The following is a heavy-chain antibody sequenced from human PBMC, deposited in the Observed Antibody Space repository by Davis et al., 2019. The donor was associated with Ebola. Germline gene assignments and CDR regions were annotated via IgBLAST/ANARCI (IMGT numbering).Heavy chain of an antibody. CDR3: ARDLAASSGAHFFYFGMDV. D-gene: IGHD6-25*01. J-gene: IGHJ6*04. CDR1: AYPFTDYF. V-gene: IGHV1-18*04. CDR2: ISGYEDNT. Sequence: ASVKVSCKASAYPFTDYFLHWVRQAPGQGLEWMGRISGYEDNTNYAPRFQGRITLTKDRATSTVYMELRSLTSDDTAVYYCARDLAASSGAHFFYFGMDVWGEGTSVAVSS.